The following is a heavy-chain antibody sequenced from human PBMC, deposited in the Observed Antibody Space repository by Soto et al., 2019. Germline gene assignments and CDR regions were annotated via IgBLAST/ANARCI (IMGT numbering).Heavy chain of an antibody. V-gene: IGHV4-31*03. J-gene: IGHJ6*02. Sequence: QVQLQESGPGLVKPSQTLSLTCTVSGGSISSGGYPWCWIRQHPGKGLEWIGYIYYRGSTYYNTSLKSRVTISVDTSKNKCSLKLSSVTAADTAVYYCARGVDVWGQGTTVTVSS. CDR1: GGSISSGGYP. CDR3: ARGVDV. CDR2: IYYRGST.